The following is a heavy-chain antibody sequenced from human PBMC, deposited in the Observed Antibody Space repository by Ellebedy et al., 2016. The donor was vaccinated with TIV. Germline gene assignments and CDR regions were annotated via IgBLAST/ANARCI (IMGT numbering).Heavy chain of an antibody. Sequence: GGSLRLSCAVSGFTFSTYAMHWVRQAPGKGLEWVAVISYDGRNEYYADSVRGRFTISRDNSNNTLYLHMNSLRAEDTALYYCTRGVVVTTSYSQYWGQGTLVTVSS. CDR2: ISYDGRNE. D-gene: IGHD2-21*02. CDR1: GFTFSTYA. V-gene: IGHV3-30*04. CDR3: TRGVVVTTSYSQY. J-gene: IGHJ1*01.